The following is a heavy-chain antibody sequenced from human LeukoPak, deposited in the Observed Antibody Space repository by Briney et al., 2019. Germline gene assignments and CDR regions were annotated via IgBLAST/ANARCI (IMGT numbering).Heavy chain of an antibody. Sequence: SVKVSCKSSGGTFTNNYAISWVRQAPGQGLEWMGGIIPIFGTANYAQKFQGRVTITADESTSTAYMELSSLRSEDTAVYYCAGTMVRGRPSVEYYYYYMDVWGKGTTVTISS. J-gene: IGHJ6*03. CDR2: IIPIFGTA. CDR3: AGTMVRGRPSVEYYYYYMDV. D-gene: IGHD3-10*01. CDR1: GGTFTNNYA. V-gene: IGHV1-69*13.